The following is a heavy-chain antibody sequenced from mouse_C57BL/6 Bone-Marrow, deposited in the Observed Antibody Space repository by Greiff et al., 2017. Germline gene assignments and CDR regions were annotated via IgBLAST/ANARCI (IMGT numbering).Heavy chain of an antibody. V-gene: IGHV14-2*01. J-gene: IGHJ4*01. CDR1: GFNIKDYY. CDR2: IDPEDGDT. Sequence: EVQLQQSGAELVKPGASVTLSCTASGFNIKDYYMHWVKQRTEQGLEWIGRIDPEDGDTKYAPKFPGKATITADTSSNTAYLQLSSLTSEDTAVYYCARCPGYYAMDYWGQGTSVTVSS. D-gene: IGHD6-1*01. CDR3: ARCPGYYAMDY.